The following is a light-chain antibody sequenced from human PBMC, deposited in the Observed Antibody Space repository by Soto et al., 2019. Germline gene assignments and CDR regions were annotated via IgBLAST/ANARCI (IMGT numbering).Light chain of an antibody. CDR1: QDVRNV. J-gene: IGKJ4*01. V-gene: IGKV1-17*01. CDR3: PPSYTSPVT. CDR2: TAS. Sequence: DIQMTQSPTSLSASVGDRVTITCRPSQDVRNVLGGYQQKPGKAPRRLIYTASTLQSGVPSRFSVSGSGTEFTLTIRSLQPEDFGTYYCPPSYTSPVTFGGGTKVDIK.